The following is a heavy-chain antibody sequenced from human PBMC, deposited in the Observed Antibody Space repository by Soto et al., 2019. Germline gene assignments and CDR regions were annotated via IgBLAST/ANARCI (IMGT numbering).Heavy chain of an antibody. D-gene: IGHD4-4*01. V-gene: IGHV5-10-1*03. CDR3: ARHYSIHGGKHFNY. J-gene: IGHJ4*02. Sequence: EVQLVQSGAEVKKPGEPLRISCKGTGYSFTSYWIIWVRQMPGKRLEWMGRIDPGAYFTNYIPSFQGHVTISADKDISTAYLQWSSLKASNNAMNYCARHYSIHGGKHFNYWGQGTLVTVSS. CDR2: IDPGAYFT. CDR1: GYSFTSYW.